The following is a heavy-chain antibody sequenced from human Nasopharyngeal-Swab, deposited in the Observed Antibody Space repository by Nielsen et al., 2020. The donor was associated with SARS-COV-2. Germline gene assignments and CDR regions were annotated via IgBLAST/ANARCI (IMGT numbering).Heavy chain of an antibody. CDR3: AKDLYINEGLIQLWGGYYYYGMDV. Sequence: GESLKISCGGSGFTFSDYWMSWVRQSPEKGLEWVANIKQDGTLKSYVDSVKGRFTISRDNSKNTLYLQMNSLRAEDTAVYYCAKDLYINEGLIQLWGGYYYYGMDVWGQGTTVTVSS. V-gene: IGHV3-7*01. J-gene: IGHJ6*02. CDR2: IKQDGTLK. CDR1: GFTFSDYW. D-gene: IGHD5-18*01.